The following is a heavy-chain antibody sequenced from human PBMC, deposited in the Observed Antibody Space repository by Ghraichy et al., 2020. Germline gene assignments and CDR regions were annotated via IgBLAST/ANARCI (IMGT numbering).Heavy chain of an antibody. D-gene: IGHD3-10*01. Sequence: LSLTCAASGFTFSSYAMHWVRQAPGKGLEWVAVISYDGSNKYYADSVKGRFTISRDNSKNTLYLQMNSLRAEDTAVYYCARDSELGGVDPWGQGTLVTVSS. J-gene: IGHJ5*02. V-gene: IGHV3-30-3*01. CDR3: ARDSELGGVDP. CDR1: GFTFSSYA. CDR2: ISYDGSNK.